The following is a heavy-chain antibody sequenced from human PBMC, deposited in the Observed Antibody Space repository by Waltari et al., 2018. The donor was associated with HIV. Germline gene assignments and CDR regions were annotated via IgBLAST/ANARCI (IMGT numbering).Heavy chain of an antibody. CDR1: GFKFDDYA. CDR3: TRGPMYNWFDP. CDR2: ISWHSIRI. V-gene: IGHV3-9*01. D-gene: IGHD3-10*01. Sequence: EVQLVESGGGLVQPGRSLRLSCAASGFKFDDYALHWVRQPAGKGLEWVSSISWHSIRITYADSVRGRFTISRDNAKKSLYLQMDSLRPEDTALYYCTRGPMYNWFDPWGQGTLVTVSS. J-gene: IGHJ5*02.